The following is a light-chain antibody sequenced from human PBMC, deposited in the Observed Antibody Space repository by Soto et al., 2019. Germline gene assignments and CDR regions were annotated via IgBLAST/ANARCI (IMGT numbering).Light chain of an antibody. CDR3: CSYGGSNNYV. CDR2: RNN. CDR1: NSFIGSNY. Sequence: QSVLTQPPSASVTPGQRVTISCSGSNSFIGSNYFYWYQQVPGMAPKLLIYRNNERPSGVPDRFSGYSSGTSASLAISRLRSDEDDDYYFCSYGGSNNYVFGTGTKLTVL. V-gene: IGLV1-47*01. J-gene: IGLJ1*01.